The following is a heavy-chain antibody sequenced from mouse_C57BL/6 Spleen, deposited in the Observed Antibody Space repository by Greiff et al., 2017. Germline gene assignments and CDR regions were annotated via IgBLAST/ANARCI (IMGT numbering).Heavy chain of an antibody. CDR2: IHPNSGST. V-gene: IGHV1-64*01. Sequence: VQLQQPGAELVKPGASVKLSCKASGYTFTGYWMHWVKQSPGQGLEWIGMIHPNSGSTSFNETFKSKATLTVDKSSSTAYMQLSSLTSEDSAVSHWASLYDGCPCYFDYWGQGTTLTVSS. CDR1: GYTFTGYW. CDR3: ASLYDGCPCYFDY. D-gene: IGHD2-3*01. J-gene: IGHJ2*01.